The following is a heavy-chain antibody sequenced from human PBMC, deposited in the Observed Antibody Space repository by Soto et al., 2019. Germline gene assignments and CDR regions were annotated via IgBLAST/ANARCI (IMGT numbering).Heavy chain of an antibody. CDR2: MNPYAGET. CDR1: GYTFDAFD. CDR3: VRQAGGASTPGDDY. V-gene: IGHV1-8*01. Sequence: QVQLVQSGAEVRKPGASVRVSCKASGYTFDAFDIHWVRQATGQGLELMGWMNPYAGETAYTQTFRGRVSMTRDTSVSTAYIELTILTSEDSAIYFCVRQAGGASTPGDDYWGQGTLVTVSS. J-gene: IGHJ4*02. D-gene: IGHD2-15*01.